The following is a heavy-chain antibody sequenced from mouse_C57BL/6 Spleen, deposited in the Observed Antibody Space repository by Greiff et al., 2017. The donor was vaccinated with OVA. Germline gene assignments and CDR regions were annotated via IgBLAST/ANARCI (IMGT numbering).Heavy chain of an antibody. J-gene: IGHJ2*01. D-gene: IGHD2-3*01. CDR3: AREPLYDYIDY. Sequence: QVQLQQPGAELVKPGASVKMSCKASGYTFTSYWITWVKQRPGQGLEWIGDIYPGSGSTNYNEKFKSTATLTVDTSSSTAYMQLSSLTAEDSAVYYSAREPLYDYIDYWGQGTTLTVSS. V-gene: IGHV1-55*01. CDR1: GYTFTSYW. CDR2: IYPGSGST.